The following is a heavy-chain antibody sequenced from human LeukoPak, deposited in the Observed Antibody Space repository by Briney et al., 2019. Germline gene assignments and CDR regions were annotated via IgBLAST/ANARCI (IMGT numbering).Heavy chain of an antibody. CDR3: ATPRKYALWTGFSTYFDY. CDR1: GDSISSSNYY. CDR2: IYYSGSS. D-gene: IGHD3/OR15-3a*01. Sequence: SETLSLTCAVSGDSISSSNYYWGWIRQPPGKGLEWIGSIYYSGSSYYNPSLKSRVTISVDTSKNQFSLRLKSVTAADTDVSYCATPRKYALWTGFSTYFDYWGQGILVTVSS. V-gene: IGHV4-39*01. J-gene: IGHJ4*02.